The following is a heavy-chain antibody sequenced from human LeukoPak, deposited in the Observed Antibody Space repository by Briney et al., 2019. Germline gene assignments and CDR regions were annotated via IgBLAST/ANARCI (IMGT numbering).Heavy chain of an antibody. Sequence: PGGSLRLSCAASGFTFSSYAMSWVRQAPGKGLEWVSYISSSSSTIYYADSVKGRFTISRDNAKNSLYLQMNSLRAEDTAVYYCARGEAEDTVWLDYWGQGTLVTVSS. D-gene: IGHD2-15*01. V-gene: IGHV3-48*01. CDR1: GFTFSSYA. CDR2: ISSSSSTI. J-gene: IGHJ4*02. CDR3: ARGEAEDTVWLDY.